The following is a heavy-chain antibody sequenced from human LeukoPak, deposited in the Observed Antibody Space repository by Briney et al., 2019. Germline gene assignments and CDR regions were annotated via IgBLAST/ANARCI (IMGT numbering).Heavy chain of an antibody. CDR2: ISGSGGST. V-gene: IGHV3-23*01. Sequence: GGTLRLSCAASGFTFRSYAMIWVRQAPGKGLEWVSAISGSGGSTYYADSVKGLFTISRDNSKNTLYLQMNSLRAEDTAVYYCAKDLYYYGSGSPFDYWGQGTLVTVSS. J-gene: IGHJ4*02. CDR1: GFTFRSYA. CDR3: AKDLYYYGSGSPFDY. D-gene: IGHD3-10*01.